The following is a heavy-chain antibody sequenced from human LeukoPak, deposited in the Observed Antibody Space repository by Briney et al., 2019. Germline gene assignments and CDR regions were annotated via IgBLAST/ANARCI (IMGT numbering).Heavy chain of an antibody. CDR3: ARLRGGYRLY. J-gene: IGHJ4*02. Sequence: PGGSLRLSCAASGFTFSIYNMNWVRQAPGRGLEWVSYISSSGSAIYYADSVKGRFTISRDNAKNSLYLQINSLRAEDTAVYYCARLRGGYRLYWGQGTLVTVSS. CDR2: ISSSGSAI. D-gene: IGHD5-24*01. CDR1: GFTFSIYN. V-gene: IGHV3-48*04.